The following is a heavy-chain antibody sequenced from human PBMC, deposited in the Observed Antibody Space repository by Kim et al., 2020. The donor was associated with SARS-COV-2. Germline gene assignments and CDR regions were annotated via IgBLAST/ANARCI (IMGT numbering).Heavy chain of an antibody. Sequence: SQTLSLTCAISGDSVSSNSATWNWIRQSPSRGLEWLGRTCYRSKWYNDYAVSVKGRITINPDTSKNQFSLQLSSVTPEDTAVYYCARDEDIMGATEDAVDIWGQGTMVTVSS. CDR2: TCYRSKWYN. CDR3: ARDEDIMGATEDAVDI. V-gene: IGHV6-1*01. CDR1: GDSVSSNSAT. J-gene: IGHJ3*02. D-gene: IGHD1-26*01.